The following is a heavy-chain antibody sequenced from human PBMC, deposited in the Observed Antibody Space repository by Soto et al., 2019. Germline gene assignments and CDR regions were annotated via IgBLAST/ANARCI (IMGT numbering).Heavy chain of an antibody. Sequence: PRESLKISCKGSGYSFTCYWIGWVRQMPGKGLEWMGIIYPGDSDTRYSPSFQGQVTISADKSISTAYLQWSSLKASDTAMYYCARHHHMIVVVSDAFDIWGQGTMVTVSS. D-gene: IGHD3-22*01. J-gene: IGHJ3*02. V-gene: IGHV5-51*01. CDR2: IYPGDSDT. CDR1: GYSFTCYW. CDR3: ARHHHMIVVVSDAFDI.